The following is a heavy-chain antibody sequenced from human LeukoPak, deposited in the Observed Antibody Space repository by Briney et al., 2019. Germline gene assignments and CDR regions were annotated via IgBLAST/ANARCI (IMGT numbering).Heavy chain of an antibody. CDR2: IYYSGST. D-gene: IGHD4-11*01. J-gene: IGHJ4*02. V-gene: IGHV4-59*08. CDR1: VGSISSYY. CDR3: ARHSGYSNYGAFDY. Sequence: SETLSLTCTVSVGSISSYYSSWIRHPPGKGLEWSGYIYYSGSTNYNPSLKSRVTISVDTSKNQFSLKLSSVTAADTAVYYCARHSGYSNYGAFDYWGQGTLVTVSS.